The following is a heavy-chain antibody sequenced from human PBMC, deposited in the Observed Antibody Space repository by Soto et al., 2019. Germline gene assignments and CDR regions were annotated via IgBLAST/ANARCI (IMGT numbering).Heavy chain of an antibody. CDR3: VHSPIFDYHHGMDV. Sequence: QITLKESGPTLVKPTQPLTLTCSFSGFSLSTTGVGVAWIRQPPGKALEWLGIIYWDDDKRSSPSLRSRLTITKDTSKNQVVLRMTNMDPVDTAAYYCVHSPIFDYHHGMDVWGQGTTVTVSS. CDR2: IYWDDDK. CDR1: GFSLSTTGVG. J-gene: IGHJ6*02. V-gene: IGHV2-5*02.